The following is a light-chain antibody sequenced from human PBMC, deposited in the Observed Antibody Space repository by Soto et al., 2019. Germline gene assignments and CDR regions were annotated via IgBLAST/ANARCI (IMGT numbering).Light chain of an antibody. CDR3: SSYTSGSTFGV. CDR1: NSDVGGYDL. CDR2: DVS. J-gene: IGLJ2*01. V-gene: IGLV2-14*01. Sequence: QSALTQPASVSGSPGQSITISGTGTNSDVGGYDLVSWFQQHPGKASKLMIYDVSHRPSGVSTRFSGSKSGNTASLTISGLQAEDEADYYCSSYTSGSTFGVFGGGTKLTVL.